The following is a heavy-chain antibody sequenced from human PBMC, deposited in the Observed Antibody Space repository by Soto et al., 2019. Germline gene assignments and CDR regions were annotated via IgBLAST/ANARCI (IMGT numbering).Heavy chain of an antibody. CDR3: ARGQWELLLDY. CDR1: GGTFSSYA. D-gene: IGHD1-26*01. V-gene: IGHV1-2*04. J-gene: IGHJ4*02. CDR2: INPNSGGT. Sequence: ASVKVSCTASGGTFSSYAISWVRQAPGQGLEWMRWINPNSGGTNYAQKFQGWVTMTRDTSISTAYMELSRLRSDDTAVYYCARGQWELLLDYWGQGTLVTVSS.